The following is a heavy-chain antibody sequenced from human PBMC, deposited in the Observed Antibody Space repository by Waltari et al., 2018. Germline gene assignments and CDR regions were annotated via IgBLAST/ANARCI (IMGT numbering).Heavy chain of an antibody. CDR2: IYYSGST. CDR3: ARDYYGSGSTKNWFDP. J-gene: IGHJ5*02. CDR1: GGSISSSSYY. V-gene: IGHV4-39*07. D-gene: IGHD3-10*01. Sequence: QLQLQESGPGLVKPSETLSLTCTVSGGSISSSSYYWGWIRQPPGKGLEWIGSIYYSGSTYSNPSLKSRVTISVDTSKNQFSLKLSSVTAADTAVYYCARDYYGSGSTKNWFDPWGQGTLVTVSS.